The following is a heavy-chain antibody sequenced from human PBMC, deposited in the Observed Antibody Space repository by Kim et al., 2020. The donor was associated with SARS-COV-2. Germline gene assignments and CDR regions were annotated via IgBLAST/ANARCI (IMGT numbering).Heavy chain of an antibody. D-gene: IGHD2-15*01. CDR1: GGSISSYY. Sequence: SETLSLTCTVSGGSISSYYWSWIRQPPGKGLEWIGYIYYSGSTNYNPSLKSRVTISVDTSKNQFSLKLSSVTAADTAVYYCASTGRYCSGGSCHNWFDPWGQGTRVTVSS. CDR3: ASTGRYCSGGSCHNWFDP. J-gene: IGHJ5*02. CDR2: IYYSGST. V-gene: IGHV4-59*01.